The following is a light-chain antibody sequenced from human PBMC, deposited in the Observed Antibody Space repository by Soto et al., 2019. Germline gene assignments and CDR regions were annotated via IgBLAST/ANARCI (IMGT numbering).Light chain of an antibody. CDR2: EVS. J-gene: IGLJ1*01. V-gene: IGLV2-8*01. CDR3: SSYAGSSTLYV. CDR1: SNDVGDYNY. Sequence: QSVLTQPPSASGSPGQSVTISCTGTSNDVGDYNYVSWYQQHPGKAPKPMIYEVSKRPSGVPGHFSGSKSGNTASLTVSGLQAEDEADYYCSSYAGSSTLYVFGTGTKVTVL.